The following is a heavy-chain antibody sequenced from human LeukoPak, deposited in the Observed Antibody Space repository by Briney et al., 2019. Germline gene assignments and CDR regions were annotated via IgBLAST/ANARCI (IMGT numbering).Heavy chain of an antibody. Sequence: SETLSLTCTVSGGSISSYYWSWIRQPPGKGLEWIGYIYYSGSTNYNPSLKSRVTISVDTSKNQFSLKLSSVTAADTAVYYCARVGSGYYHIDYWGQGTLVTVSS. J-gene: IGHJ4*02. V-gene: IGHV4-59*01. CDR2: IYYSGST. D-gene: IGHD3-22*01. CDR3: ARVGSGYYHIDY. CDR1: GGSISSYY.